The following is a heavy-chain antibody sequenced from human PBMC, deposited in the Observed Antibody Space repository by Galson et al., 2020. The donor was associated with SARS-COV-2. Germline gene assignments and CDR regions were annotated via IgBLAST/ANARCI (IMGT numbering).Heavy chain of an antibody. CDR3: ARMADGYGGYDYGSSPFDY. CDR1: GFSLSTSGMC. CDR2: IDWDDDK. Sequence: SGPTLVKPTQTLTLTCTFSGFSLSTSGMCVTWIRQPPGKALEWLALIDWDDDKYYSTSLRTRLTIPRDTSKNQVFLTMTNMDPVDTATYYCARMADGYGGYDYGSSPFDYWGQGTLVTVSS. D-gene: IGHD5-12*01. V-gene: IGHV2-70*01. J-gene: IGHJ4*02.